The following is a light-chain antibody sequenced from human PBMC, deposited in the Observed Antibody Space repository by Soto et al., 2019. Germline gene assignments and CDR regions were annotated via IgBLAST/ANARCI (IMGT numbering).Light chain of an antibody. CDR3: QQYNSYSPEWT. V-gene: IGKV1-39*01. J-gene: IGKJ1*01. CDR2: AAS. Sequence: DIQMTQSPSSLSASVGDRVTITCRSSQSISSYLNWYQQKPGKAPKLLIYAASSLQSGVPSRFSGSGSGTEFTLTISSLQPDDFASYYCQQYNSYSPEWTFGQGTKVDSK. CDR1: QSISSY.